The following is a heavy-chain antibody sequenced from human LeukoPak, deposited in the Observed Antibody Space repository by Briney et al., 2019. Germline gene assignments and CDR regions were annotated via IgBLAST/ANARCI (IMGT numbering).Heavy chain of an antibody. CDR3: AKFGSSSWSRVFDP. CDR2: ISGSGDDT. D-gene: IGHD2-2*01. J-gene: IGHJ5*02. Sequence: GGSLRLSCEVSGFTFSTYAMSWVRQAPGKGLEWVSVISGSGDDTYYADSVKGRFTISRDNSKNTLYLQMNSLRAEDTAVYYCAKFGSSSWSRVFDPWGQGTLVTVSS. CDR1: GFTFSTYA. V-gene: IGHV3-23*01.